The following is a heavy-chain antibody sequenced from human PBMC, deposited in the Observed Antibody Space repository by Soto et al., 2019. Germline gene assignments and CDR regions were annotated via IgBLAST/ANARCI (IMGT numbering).Heavy chain of an antibody. CDR2: ISGSDDST. D-gene: IGHD6-6*01. V-gene: IGHV3-23*01. Sequence: EVQLLESGGGVVQPGASLRLSCAASGFTFSSYAMSWVRQAPGKGLAWVSVISGSDDSTYYADSVKGRFTISRGTSTNTLYLRMTSQRAEATAVYYCAKRSSSSTFDFWGQGTLVTVYS. CDR3: AKRSSSSTFDF. CDR1: GFTFSSYA. J-gene: IGHJ4*02.